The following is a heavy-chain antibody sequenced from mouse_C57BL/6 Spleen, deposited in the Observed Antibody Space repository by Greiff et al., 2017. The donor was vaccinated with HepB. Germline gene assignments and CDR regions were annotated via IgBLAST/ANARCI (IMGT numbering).Heavy chain of an antibody. J-gene: IGHJ2*01. Sequence: QVQLQQPGAELVRPGSSVKLSCKASGYAFTNYLIEWVKQRPGQGLEWIGVINPGSGGTNYNEKFKGKATLTADKSSSTAYMQLSSLTSEDSAVYFCAREGNYVFDYWGQGTTLTVSS. CDR1: GYAFTNYL. CDR3: AREGNYVFDY. V-gene: IGHV1-54*01. D-gene: IGHD2-1*01. CDR2: INPGSGGT.